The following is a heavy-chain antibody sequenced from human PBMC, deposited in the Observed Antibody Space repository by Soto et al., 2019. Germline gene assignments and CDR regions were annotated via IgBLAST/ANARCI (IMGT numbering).Heavy chain of an antibody. CDR2: IWYDGSNE. CDR3: ARDDIPGIAVATYGIDV. J-gene: IGHJ6*02. V-gene: IGHV3-33*01. CDR1: GFIFSNFG. Sequence: QVQLVESGGGVVQPGRSLRLSCAASGFIFSNFGMHWVRQAPGKGLEWVAVIWYDGSNEYYADSVKGRFTISKDNFKNTLYLQMNSLRAEDTAVYYCARDDIPGIAVATYGIDVWGQGTTVTVSS. D-gene: IGHD6-19*01.